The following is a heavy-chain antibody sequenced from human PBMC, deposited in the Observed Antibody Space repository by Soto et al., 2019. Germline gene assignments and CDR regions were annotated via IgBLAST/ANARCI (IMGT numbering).Heavy chain of an antibody. J-gene: IGHJ6*02. CDR1: GDSIISSNYC. Sequence: PSETLSLTCTVSGDSIISSNYCWAWIRQSPGKGLERIGNMYYSGSTYYNLSLKSRVTMSVDTSKNQLSLKISSVTAADTSVYYCARIVVIPAAPDYYNYYGVDVWGQGTTVTVSS. CDR2: MYYSGST. CDR3: ARIVVIPAAPDYYNYYGVDV. D-gene: IGHD2-2*01. V-gene: IGHV4-39*01.